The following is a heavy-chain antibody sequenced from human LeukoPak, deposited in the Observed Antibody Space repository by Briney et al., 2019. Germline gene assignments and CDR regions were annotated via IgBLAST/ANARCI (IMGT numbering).Heavy chain of an antibody. D-gene: IGHD3-16*01. Sequence: PSETLSLTCTVSGGSISSSSYYWGWIRQPPGKGLEWIGSIYYSGSTYYNPSLKSRVTISVDTSKNQFSLKLSSVTAADTAVYYCARCIMITFGGVMFDPWGQGTLVTVSS. CDR1: GGSISSSSYY. CDR2: IYYSGST. CDR3: ARCIMITFGGVMFDP. V-gene: IGHV4-39*07. J-gene: IGHJ5*02.